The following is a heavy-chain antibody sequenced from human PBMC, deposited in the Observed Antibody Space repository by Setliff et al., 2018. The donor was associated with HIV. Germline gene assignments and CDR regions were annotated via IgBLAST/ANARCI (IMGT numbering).Heavy chain of an antibody. V-gene: IGHV1-8*01. CDR3: ARPSHVYGDNGPLGY. CDR2: MNSSTGEV. J-gene: IGHJ4*02. D-gene: IGHD2-21*01. CDR1: GYSFTAYQ. Sequence: ASVKVSCKTFGYSFTAYQIKWVRQATGQALEWMAWMNSSTGEVGYAQKFQGRLAMTRDSSANIAYMELRGLRSEDTAIYYCARPSHVYGDNGPLGYWGQGTLVTVSS.